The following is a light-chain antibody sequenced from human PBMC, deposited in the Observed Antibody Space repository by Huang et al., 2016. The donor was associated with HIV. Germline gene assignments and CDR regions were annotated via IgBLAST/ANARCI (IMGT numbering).Light chain of an antibody. V-gene: IGKV3-15*01. Sequence: EIVMTQSPATLSVSPGERATLSCRASQSVTSNLAWSQQKSGQAPRLLIYGASTRATGIPARFSGSGSGTEFTLTISSLQSEDFALYYCQQYNNWPPYTFGQGTKLEI. CDR3: QQYNNWPPYT. CDR1: QSVTSN. CDR2: GAS. J-gene: IGKJ2*01.